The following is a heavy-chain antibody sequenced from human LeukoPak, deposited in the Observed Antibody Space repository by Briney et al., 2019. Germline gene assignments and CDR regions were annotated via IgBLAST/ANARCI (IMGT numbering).Heavy chain of an antibody. V-gene: IGHV1-69*13. CDR3: ARRTITMVRGVIYYYGMDV. J-gene: IGHJ6*04. CDR2: IIPIFGTA. Sequence: SVKVSCKASGGTFSSYAISWVRQAPGQGLERMGGIIPIFGTANYAQKFQGRVTITADESTSTAYMELSSLRSEDTAVYYCARRTITMVRGVIYYYGMDVWGKGTTVTVSS. CDR1: GGTFSSYA. D-gene: IGHD3-10*01.